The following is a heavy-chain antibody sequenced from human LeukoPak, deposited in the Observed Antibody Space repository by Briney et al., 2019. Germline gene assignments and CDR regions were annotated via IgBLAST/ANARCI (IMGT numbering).Heavy chain of an antibody. CDR1: GFTFSSYA. Sequence: PGGSLRLSCAASGFTFSSYAMSWVRQAPGKGLEWVSAISGSGGSTCYADSVKGRFTISRDNSKNTLYLQMNSLRAEDTAVYYCACMVLRYLDWLSPVDYWGQGTLVTVSS. CDR2: ISGSGGST. V-gene: IGHV3-23*01. J-gene: IGHJ4*02. D-gene: IGHD3-9*01. CDR3: ACMVLRYLDWLSPVDY.